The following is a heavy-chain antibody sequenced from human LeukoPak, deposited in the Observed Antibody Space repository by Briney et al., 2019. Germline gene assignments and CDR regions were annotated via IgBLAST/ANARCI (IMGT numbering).Heavy chain of an antibody. V-gene: IGHV4-4*07. J-gene: IGHJ5*02. CDR2: IYTSGST. Sequence: SETLSLTCTVSGGSISSYYWSWIRQPAGKGLEWIGRIYTSGSTNYNPSLKSRVTMSVDTSKNQFSLKLSSVTAADTAVYYCARDTRLWFGELSNWFDPWGQGTLVTVSS. D-gene: IGHD3-10*01. CDR1: GGSISSYY. CDR3: ARDTRLWFGELSNWFDP.